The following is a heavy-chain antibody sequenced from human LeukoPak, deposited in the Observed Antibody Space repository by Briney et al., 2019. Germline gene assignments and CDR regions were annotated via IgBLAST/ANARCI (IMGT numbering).Heavy chain of an antibody. J-gene: IGHJ5*02. V-gene: IGHV4-59*01. CDR1: GGSISNY. D-gene: IGHD3-10*01. CDR3: ARVMVRGVYNWFDP. CDR2: IYYSGST. Sequence: SETLSLTCTVSGGSISNYWSWIRQPPGKGLEWIGYIYYSGSTNYNPSLKSRVTISVDTSKNQFSLKLSSVTAADTVVYYCARVMVRGVYNWFDPWGQGTLVTVSS.